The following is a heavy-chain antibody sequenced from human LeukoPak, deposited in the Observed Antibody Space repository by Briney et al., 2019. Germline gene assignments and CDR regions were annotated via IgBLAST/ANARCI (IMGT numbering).Heavy chain of an antibody. V-gene: IGHV1-18*01. CDR1: GYTFNSYG. J-gene: IGHJ4*02. Sequence: GASVKVSCKSSGYTFNSYGIIWVRQAPGQGLEWMGWISAYNVNTNYAQNLQGRVTMTTDTSTSTAYMELRSLRSDDTAVYYCARAWDCTSTSCYAYFDYWGQGTLVTVSS. CDR2: ISAYNVNT. D-gene: IGHD2-2*01. CDR3: ARAWDCTSTSCYAYFDY.